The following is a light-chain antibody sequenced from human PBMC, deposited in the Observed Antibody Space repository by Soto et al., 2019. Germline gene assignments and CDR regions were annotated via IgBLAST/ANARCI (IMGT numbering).Light chain of an antibody. Sequence: EIVLTQSPGTLSLSPGERATLSCRASQSLSSSYLAWYQQKPGQAPRLLIYGASSRATGIPDRFSGSRSGTVFTLTISRLEPEDFAVYYCQRYGGSPPYTLGQGTKVEIK. CDR2: GAS. V-gene: IGKV3-20*01. CDR1: QSLSSSY. J-gene: IGKJ2*01. CDR3: QRYGGSPPYT.